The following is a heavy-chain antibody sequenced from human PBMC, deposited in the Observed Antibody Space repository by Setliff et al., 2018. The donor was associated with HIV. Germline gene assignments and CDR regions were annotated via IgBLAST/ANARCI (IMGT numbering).Heavy chain of an antibody. J-gene: IGHJ2*01. D-gene: IGHD3-9*01. CDR2: IYTSGST. CDR1: GGSINSGSYY. Sequence: TLSLTCTVSGGSINSGSYYWSWIRQPAGKGLEWIGRIYTSGSTNYSPSLKSRVTISRDNANNSLYLQMNSLRPDDTAIYYCARDSDWETNWFFDLWGRGTLVTVSS. V-gene: IGHV4-61*02. CDR3: ARDSDWETNWFFDL.